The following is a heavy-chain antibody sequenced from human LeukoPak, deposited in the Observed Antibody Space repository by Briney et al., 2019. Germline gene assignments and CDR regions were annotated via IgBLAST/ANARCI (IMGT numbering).Heavy chain of an antibody. CDR3: AKGSNFAFDN. D-gene: IGHD1-1*01. Sequence: GGSLRLSCAASGFSFSNFWMHWVRQAPGMGLVWVSQINPDGTAAPYADSVKGRFTISRDNAKNTLYLQMNTLRADDTAVYYCAKGSNFAFDNWGQGILVTVSS. CDR2: INPDGTAA. CDR1: GFSFSNFW. V-gene: IGHV3-74*01. J-gene: IGHJ4*02.